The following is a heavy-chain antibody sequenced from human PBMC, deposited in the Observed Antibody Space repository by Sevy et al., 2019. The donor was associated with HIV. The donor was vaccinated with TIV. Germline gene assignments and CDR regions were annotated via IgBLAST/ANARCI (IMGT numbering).Heavy chain of an antibody. Sequence: GEPLKISCKGSGYSFANYWIGWVRQMPGKGLEWMGIIYPRDSDTRYSPSFQGQVTISAVKSITTAYLQWSSLKASDTAMYYCARQPAGGEDYFDYWGQGTLVTVSS. J-gene: IGHJ4*02. CDR3: ARQPAGGEDYFDY. CDR2: IYPRDSDT. CDR1: GYSFANYW. D-gene: IGHD3-10*01. V-gene: IGHV5-51*01.